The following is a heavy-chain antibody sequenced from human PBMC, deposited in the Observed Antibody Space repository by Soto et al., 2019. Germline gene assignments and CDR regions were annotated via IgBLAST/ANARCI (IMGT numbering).Heavy chain of an antibody. D-gene: IGHD4-17*01. CDR3: AADYGWAFQI. V-gene: IGHV3-15*01. CDR2: IQTKTGGGTA. CDR1: GLSFSDVK. Sequence: EVQLVASGGVLVKPGESLRLSCAGSGLSFSDVKMTWVRQLPGKGLEWVGRIQTKTGGGTADYPAAVRGRFTISRDDSKNTLYLQLNSLKTADTAVYSCAADYGWAFQIWGQGTTVTVSS. J-gene: IGHJ3*02.